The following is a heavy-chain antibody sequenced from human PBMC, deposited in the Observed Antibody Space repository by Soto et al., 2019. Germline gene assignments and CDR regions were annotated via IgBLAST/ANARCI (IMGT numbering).Heavy chain of an antibody. CDR2: MNPNSGNA. J-gene: IGHJ4*02. D-gene: IGHD3-10*01. CDR1: GYTFTSYD. V-gene: IGHV1-8*01. CDR3: ARGSEGKRGGDY. Sequence: QVQLVQSGAEVKKPGASVKVSCKASGYTFTSYDINWVRQATGQGLEWMGGMNPNSGNAAFAQKFQGRVTMTRDTSVSTAYMELSSLRSEDTAVYYCARGSEGKRGGDYWGQGTLVTVSS.